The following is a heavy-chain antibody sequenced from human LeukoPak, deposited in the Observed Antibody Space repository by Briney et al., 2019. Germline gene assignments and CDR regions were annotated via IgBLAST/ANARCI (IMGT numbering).Heavy chain of an antibody. CDR1: GFTFSSYA. CDR3: ARAGYGSGVPNWFDP. Sequence: GGSLRLSCAASGFTFSSYAMNWVRQAPGKGLEWVSSIRGSGGSTHYADSVKGRFTISRDNSKNTVYLQMNSLRAGDTAIYYCARAGYGSGVPNWFDPWGQGTLVTVSS. J-gene: IGHJ5*02. CDR2: IRGSGGST. D-gene: IGHD6-19*01. V-gene: IGHV3-23*01.